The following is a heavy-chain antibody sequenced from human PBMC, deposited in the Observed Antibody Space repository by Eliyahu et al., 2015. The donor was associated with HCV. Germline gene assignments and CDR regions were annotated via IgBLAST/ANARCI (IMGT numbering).Heavy chain of an antibody. D-gene: IGHD7-27*01. Sequence: QVQLQESGPGLVKPSETLSLTCTVSGGSISSYYWSWIRQPPGKGLEWIGYIYYSGSTNYNPSLKSRVTISVDTSKNQFSLKLSSVTAADTAVYYCARFLTGDGGALNSDDYWYFDLWGRGTLVTVSS. CDR2: IYYSGST. J-gene: IGHJ2*01. V-gene: IGHV4-59*01. CDR1: GGSISSYY. CDR3: ARFLTGDGGALNSDDYWYFDL.